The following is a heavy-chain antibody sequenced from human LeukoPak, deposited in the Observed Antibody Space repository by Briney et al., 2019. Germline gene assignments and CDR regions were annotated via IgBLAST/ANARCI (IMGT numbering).Heavy chain of an antibody. J-gene: IGHJ6*03. CDR3: AQVAGTPYYYYYYMDV. CDR1: GGSISSSSYY. CDR2: IYYSGST. V-gene: IGHV4-39*01. D-gene: IGHD6-19*01. Sequence: KPSETLSLTCTVSGGSISSSSYYWGCIRQPPGRGLEWIGSIYYSGSTYYNPSLKSRVTISVDTSKNQFSLKLSSVTAADTAVYYCAQVAGTPYYYYYYMDVWGKGTTVTVSS.